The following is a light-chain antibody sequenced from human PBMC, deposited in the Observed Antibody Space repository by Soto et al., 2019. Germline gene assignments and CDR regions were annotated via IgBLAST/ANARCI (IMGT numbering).Light chain of an antibody. J-gene: IGKJ1*01. V-gene: IGKV3-15*01. CDR1: QDIGSA. Sequence: EVVLTQSPATLSVSPGDRATLSCRASQDIGSAVAWYHQRSGQAPRLLIFDASIRVPTTPARFSGSVSGTEFTLTIRSLESEDFAVYFCQQYGDRPRTFGQGTKVDIK. CDR3: QQYGDRPRT. CDR2: DAS.